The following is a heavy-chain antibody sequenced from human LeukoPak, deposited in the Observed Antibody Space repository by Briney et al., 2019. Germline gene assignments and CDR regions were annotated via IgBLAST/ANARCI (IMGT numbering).Heavy chain of an antibody. V-gene: IGHV1-8*03. CDR1: GYTFTSYD. CDR3: ARIGTTVTTSDASDI. CDR2: MNPNIGNT. J-gene: IGHJ3*02. Sequence: ASVKVSCKASGYTFTSYDINWVRQATGQGLEWMGWMNPNIGNTGYAQKFQGRVTITRNTSIRTAYMELSSLRSEDTAVYYCARIGTTVTTSDASDIWGQGTLVTVSS. D-gene: IGHD4-17*01.